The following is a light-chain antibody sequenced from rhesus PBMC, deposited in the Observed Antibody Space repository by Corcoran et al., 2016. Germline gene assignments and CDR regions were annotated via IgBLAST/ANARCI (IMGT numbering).Light chain of an antibody. CDR3: RHGYGTPYS. Sequence: DIQMTQSPSSLSASVGDRVTITCWASENVNNHLNWYQQKPGKAPKLLNYKASTLQSGVPSRFSGNGSRTDYTSTIRNLQPEEVATYYCRHGYGTPYSFGQGTKEEIK. CDR1: ENVNNH. J-gene: IGKJ2*01. CDR2: KAS. V-gene: IGKV1-74*01.